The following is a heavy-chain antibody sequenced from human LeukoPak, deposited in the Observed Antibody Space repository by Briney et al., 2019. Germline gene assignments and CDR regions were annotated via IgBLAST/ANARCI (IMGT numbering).Heavy chain of an antibody. Sequence: ASVTVSCTVSGYTLTELSMHWVRQAPGKGLEWMGGFDPENGETIYAQKFQGRVTMTEDTSTDTAYMELSSLRSEDTAVYYCATDPGVVDYWGQGTLVTVSS. J-gene: IGHJ4*02. V-gene: IGHV1-24*01. D-gene: IGHD7-27*01. CDR1: GYTLTELS. CDR3: ATDPGVVDY. CDR2: FDPENGET.